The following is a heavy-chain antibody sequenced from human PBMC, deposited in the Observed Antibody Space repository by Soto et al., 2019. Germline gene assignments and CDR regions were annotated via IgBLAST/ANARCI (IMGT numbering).Heavy chain of an antibody. Sequence: ASVTVSCTASGYTFTVYYMHWVRQAPGQGLEWMGWINPNSGGTNYAQKFQGWVTMTRDTSISTAYMELRSLRSDDTAVYYCARQAYGDYSWFDPWGQGTLVTVSS. CDR2: INPNSGGT. CDR1: GYTFTVYY. V-gene: IGHV1-2*04. D-gene: IGHD4-17*01. CDR3: ARQAYGDYSWFDP. J-gene: IGHJ5*02.